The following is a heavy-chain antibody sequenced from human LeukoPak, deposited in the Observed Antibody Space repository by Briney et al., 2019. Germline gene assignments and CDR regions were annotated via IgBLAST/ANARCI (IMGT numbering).Heavy chain of an antibody. CDR1: GFTFSSYS. V-gene: IGHV3-21*01. CDR2: IRGSSSYI. D-gene: IGHD6-13*01. CDR3: ARGYSSWHDY. J-gene: IGHJ4*02. Sequence: GSLRLSCAASGFTFSSYSMNWVRQAPGKGLEWVSSIRGSSSYIYYADSVKGRFTISRDNAKNSLYLQMNSLRVEDTAVYYCARGYSSWHDYWGQGTLVTVSS.